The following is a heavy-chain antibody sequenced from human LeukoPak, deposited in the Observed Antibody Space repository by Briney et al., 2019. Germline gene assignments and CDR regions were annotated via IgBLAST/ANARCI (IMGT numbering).Heavy chain of an antibody. V-gene: IGHV3-74*01. CDR3: ARGRPHGNDY. Sequence: GGSLRLSCAASGFTFSSYWMNWIRHAPGKGLVWVSRIASDGSSTTYADSVKGRFSISRDNAKNTLYLQMNSLRVEDTAVYYCARGRPHGNDYWGQGTLVTVSS. CDR1: GFTFSSYW. J-gene: IGHJ4*02. CDR2: IASDGSST. D-gene: IGHD4-23*01.